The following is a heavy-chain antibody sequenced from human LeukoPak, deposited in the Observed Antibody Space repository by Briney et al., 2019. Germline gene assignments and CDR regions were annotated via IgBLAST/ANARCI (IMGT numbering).Heavy chain of an antibody. V-gene: IGHV3-23*01. CDR1: EFTFSTYA. Sequence: GGSLRLSCAASEFTFSTYAMSWVRQAPGKGLEWVSAISGSGGSTFYADSVKGRFTISRDNSKNTLYLQMNSLRAEDTAVYYCARDHAGQSDYWGQGTLVTVSS. D-gene: IGHD6-13*01. CDR3: ARDHAGQSDY. CDR2: ISGSGGST. J-gene: IGHJ4*02.